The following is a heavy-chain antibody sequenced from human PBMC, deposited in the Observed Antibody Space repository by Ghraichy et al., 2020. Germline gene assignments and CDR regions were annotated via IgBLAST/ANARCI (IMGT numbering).Heavy chain of an antibody. J-gene: IGHJ6*02. CDR2: ISAYNGNT. Sequence: ASVKVSCKASGYTFTSYGISWVRQAPGQGLEWMGWISAYNGNTNYAQKLQGRVTMTTVTSTSTAYMELRSLRSDDTAVYYCARVHPQRYFDWLSEGGMDVWGQGTTVTVSS. V-gene: IGHV1-18*01. CDR1: GYTFTSYG. CDR3: ARVHPQRYFDWLSEGGMDV. D-gene: IGHD3-9*01.